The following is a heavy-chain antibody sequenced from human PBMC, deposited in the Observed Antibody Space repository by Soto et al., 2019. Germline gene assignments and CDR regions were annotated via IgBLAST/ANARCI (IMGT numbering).Heavy chain of an antibody. D-gene: IGHD4-17*01. J-gene: IGHJ3*02. CDR1: GYTFTSYA. CDR3: ARNNYGDERGGAFDI. CDR2: ISAYNGNR. V-gene: IGHV1-18*01. Sequence: ASVKVSCKASGYTFTSYAMHWVRQAPGQRLEWMGWISAYNGNRNYLQNLQGRVTMTTDTSTSTASMELRSLRSDDTAVYYCARNNYGDERGGAFDIWGQGTMVTVSS.